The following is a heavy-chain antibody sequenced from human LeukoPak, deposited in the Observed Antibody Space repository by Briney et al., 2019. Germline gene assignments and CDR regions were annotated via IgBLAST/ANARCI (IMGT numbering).Heavy chain of an antibody. Sequence: GGFLRLSCAASGFTFSSYAMSWVRQAPGKGLEWVSAISDSGDITYYANSVKGRFTISRDNSKNTLYLQMNSLRAEDTAVYYCAKLGGQEVYNYYVGVWGKGTTVAVSS. CDR3: AKLGGQEVYNYYVGV. D-gene: IGHD3-16*01. V-gene: IGHV3-23*01. CDR1: GFTFSSYA. CDR2: ISDSGDIT. J-gene: IGHJ6*03.